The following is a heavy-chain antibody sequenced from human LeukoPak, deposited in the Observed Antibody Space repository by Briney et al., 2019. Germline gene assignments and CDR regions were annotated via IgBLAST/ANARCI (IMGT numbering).Heavy chain of an antibody. V-gene: IGHV3-23*01. CDR3: AKDQVVVVALFDY. J-gene: IGHJ4*02. CDR2: ISGSDGST. D-gene: IGHD2-15*01. CDR1: GFTFSSYA. Sequence: QSGGSLRLSCAASGFTFSSYAMSWVRQAPGKGLEWVSAISGSDGSTYYADSVKGRFTISRDNSKNTLYLQMNSLRAEDTAVYYCAKDQVVVVALFDYWGQGTLVTVSS.